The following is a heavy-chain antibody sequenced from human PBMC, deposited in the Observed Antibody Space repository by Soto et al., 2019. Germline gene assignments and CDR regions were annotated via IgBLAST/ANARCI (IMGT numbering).Heavy chain of an antibody. V-gene: IGHV4-39*01. CDR2: IYYSGST. J-gene: IGHJ5*02. D-gene: IGHD1-1*01. Sequence: QLQLQESGPGLEKPSETLSLTCTVSGGSISSTSYYWGWIRQPPGKGLEWIGTIYYSGSTYYNPSLKSRVTISVDTSKKQFSLKLSSVTAADTAVYYCARQGTGWFDPWGQGTLVTVSS. CDR1: GGSISSTSYY. CDR3: ARQGTGWFDP.